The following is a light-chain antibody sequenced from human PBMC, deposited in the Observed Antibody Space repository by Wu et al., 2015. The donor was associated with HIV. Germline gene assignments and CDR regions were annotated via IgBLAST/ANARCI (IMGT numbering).Light chain of an antibody. J-gene: IGKJ1*01. CDR1: QSISSF. V-gene: IGKV3-11*01. CDR3: QQYNNWPPWT. CDR2: DAS. Sequence: EIVLTQFPVTLSLSPGERATLSCRASQSISSFLAWYQQKPGQAPRLLIYDASNRATGIPARFSGSGSGTEFTLTISSLQSEDIAVYYCQQYNNWPPWTFGQGTNVEIK.